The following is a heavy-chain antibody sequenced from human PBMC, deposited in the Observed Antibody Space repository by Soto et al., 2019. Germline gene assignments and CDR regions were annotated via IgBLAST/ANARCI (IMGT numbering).Heavy chain of an antibody. V-gene: IGHV4-59*01. CDR3: ARVNYGDYYYGMDV. J-gene: IGHJ6*02. Sequence: SETLSLTCTVSGGSINYSYWTWIRQPPGKGLEWIGYISYTGSANYNASLKSRLTISVDKSKNQFSLKLSSVAAADTALYYCARVNYGDYYYGMDVWGQGPTVTVS. CDR2: ISYTGSA. CDR1: GGSINYSY. D-gene: IGHD4-17*01.